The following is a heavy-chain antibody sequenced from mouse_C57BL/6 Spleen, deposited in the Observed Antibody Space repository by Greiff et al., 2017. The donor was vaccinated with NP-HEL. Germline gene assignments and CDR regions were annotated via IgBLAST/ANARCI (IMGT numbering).Heavy chain of an antibody. D-gene: IGHD3-1*01. Sequence: QVQLQQSGPELVKPGASVKISCKASGYAFSSSWMNWVKQRPGKGLEWIGRIYPGDGDTNYNGKFKGKATLTAAKSSSTAYMQLSSLTSEDSAVYFCARGGHSYYFDYWGQGTTLTGSS. CDR3: ARGGHSYYFDY. J-gene: IGHJ2*01. V-gene: IGHV1-82*01. CDR2: IYPGDGDT. CDR1: GYAFSSSW.